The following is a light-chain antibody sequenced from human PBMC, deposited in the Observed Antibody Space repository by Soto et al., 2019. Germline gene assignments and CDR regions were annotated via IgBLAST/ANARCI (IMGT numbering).Light chain of an antibody. CDR2: EVS. CDR1: SSDIGGYDY. V-gene: IGLV2-14*01. J-gene: IGLJ1*01. Sequence: QSALTQPASVSGSPGQSITISCTGTSSDIGGYDYVSWYQQHPGKAPKLMIYEVSNRPSGVSNRFSGSQSGNTASLTISGLQAEDDADYYCTSYTSSSTNYVFGTGTKVTVL. CDR3: TSYTSSSTNYV.